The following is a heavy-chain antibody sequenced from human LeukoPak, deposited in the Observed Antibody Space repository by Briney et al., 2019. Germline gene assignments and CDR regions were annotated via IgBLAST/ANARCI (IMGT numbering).Heavy chain of an antibody. V-gene: IGHV1-18*01. CDR2: ISAYNGNT. Sequence: PGGTLRLSCAASEFTFTSYGISWVRQAPGQGLEWMGWISAYNGNTNYAQKFQGRVTMTTDTSTSTAYMELRSLRSDDTAMYYCARDIKRSRARWENLGFDPWGQGTLVTVSS. J-gene: IGHJ5*02. CDR3: ARDIKRSRARWENLGFDP. D-gene: IGHD1-14*01. CDR1: EFTFTSYG.